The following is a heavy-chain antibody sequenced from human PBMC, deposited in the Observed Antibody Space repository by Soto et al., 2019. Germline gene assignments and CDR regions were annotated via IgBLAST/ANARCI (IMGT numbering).Heavy chain of an antibody. Sequence: QITLKESGPTLVKPTQTLTLTCTFSGFSLSTSGVGVGWIRQPPGKALEWLALIYWDDDKRYSPALKSRLTITKDTSKNHVVLTMTNMDPVDTATYYCAHRTGGRYFVPFDPWGQGTLVTVSS. V-gene: IGHV2-5*02. CDR1: GFSLSTSGVG. CDR3: AHRTGGRYFVPFDP. J-gene: IGHJ5*02. CDR2: IYWDDDK. D-gene: IGHD3-9*01.